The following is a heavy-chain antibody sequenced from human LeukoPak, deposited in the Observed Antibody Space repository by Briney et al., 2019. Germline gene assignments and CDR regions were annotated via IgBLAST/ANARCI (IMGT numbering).Heavy chain of an antibody. CDR2: IIPIFGTA. CDR3: ARDLGPPSDYVGYYGMDV. J-gene: IGHJ6*02. D-gene: IGHD4-23*01. CDR1: GGTFSSYA. Sequence: SVKVSCKASGGTFSSYAISWVRQAPGQGLEWMGGIIPIFGTANYAQKFQGRVTITADESTSTAYMELSSLRSEDTAVYYCARDLGPPSDYVGYYGMDVWGQGTTVTVSS. V-gene: IGHV1-69*01.